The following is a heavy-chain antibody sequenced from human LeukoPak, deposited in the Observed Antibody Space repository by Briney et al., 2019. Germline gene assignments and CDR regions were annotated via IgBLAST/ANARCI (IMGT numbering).Heavy chain of an antibody. J-gene: IGHJ4*02. CDR2: ISGSGGGT. Sequence: GGSLRLSCAASGFTFSSYAMSWVRQAPGKGLEWVSAISGSGGGTYYADSVKGRFTISRDNSKNTLYLQMNSLRAEDTAVYHCAKGGEDRTEIALFDYWGQGTLVTVSS. CDR1: GFTFSSYA. CDR3: AKGGEDRTEIALFDY. D-gene: IGHD3-16*01. V-gene: IGHV3-23*01.